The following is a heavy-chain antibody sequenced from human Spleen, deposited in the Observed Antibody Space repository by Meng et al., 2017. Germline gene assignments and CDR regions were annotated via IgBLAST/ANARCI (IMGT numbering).Heavy chain of an antibody. Sequence: QVQLQESGPGLVKPSGTLSPTCAVSGGSISSGGYYWSWIRQHPGKGLEWIGYIYYSGSTYYNPSLKSRVAMSVDTSKNQFYLRLSSVTAADTAVYYCARGGGFDYWGQGTLVTVSS. CDR1: GGSISSGGYY. CDR3: ARGGGFDY. V-gene: IGHV4-30-4*08. CDR2: IYYSGST. D-gene: IGHD3-16*01. J-gene: IGHJ4*02.